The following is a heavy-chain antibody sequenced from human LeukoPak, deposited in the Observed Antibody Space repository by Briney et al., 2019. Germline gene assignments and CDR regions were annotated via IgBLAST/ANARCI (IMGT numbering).Heavy chain of an antibody. CDR2: ISSSSSYI. Sequence: GGSLSLSCAASGFTFSSYSMIWVRQAPGRGLEWVSSISSSSSYIYYADSVKGRFTISRDNAKNSLYLQMNSLRAEDTAVYYCARATHYDILTGYYSRWFDPWGQGTLVTVSS. V-gene: IGHV3-21*01. D-gene: IGHD3-9*01. J-gene: IGHJ5*02. CDR3: ARATHYDILTGYYSRWFDP. CDR1: GFTFSSYS.